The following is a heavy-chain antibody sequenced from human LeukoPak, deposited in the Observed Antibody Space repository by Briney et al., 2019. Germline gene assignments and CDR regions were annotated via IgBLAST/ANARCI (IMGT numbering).Heavy chain of an antibody. CDR1: GGSISSYY. CDR3: ARRLGDY. Sequence: SETLSLTCTVSGGSISSYYWSWIRQPPGKGLEWIGYIYYSGSTNYNPSLKSRVTVSVDTSKNQFSLKLSSVTAADTAVYYCARRLGDYWGQGTLVTVSS. D-gene: IGHD6-19*01. CDR2: IYYSGST. V-gene: IGHV4-59*01. J-gene: IGHJ4*02.